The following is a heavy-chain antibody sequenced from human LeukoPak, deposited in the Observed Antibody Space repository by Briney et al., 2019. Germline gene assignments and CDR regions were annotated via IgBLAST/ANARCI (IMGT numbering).Heavy chain of an antibody. Sequence: ETLSLTCTVSGGSISSYYWSWIRQPPGKRLEWIGYIYYSGNTNNNPSLKSRVTISIDTSKNQFSLRLSSVTAADTAVYYCARVGDGNFDYWGQGTLVTVSS. J-gene: IGHJ4*02. CDR2: IYYSGNT. V-gene: IGHV4-59*01. CDR1: GGSISSYY. D-gene: IGHD3-10*01. CDR3: ARVGDGNFDY.